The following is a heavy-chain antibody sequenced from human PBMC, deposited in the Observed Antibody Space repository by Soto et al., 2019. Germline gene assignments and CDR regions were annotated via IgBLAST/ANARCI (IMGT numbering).Heavy chain of an antibody. J-gene: IGHJ4*02. CDR2: INPSHSYD. CDR3: TTRASSSFYHFDF. V-gene: IGHV5-10-1*01. Sequence: GGAMKISWQAAGYSFTAYWITWVRQRPGKGLEWMAPINPSHSYDDYIPASRGLATFPVDRSITTVFLQWNSLNASDTALYFCTTRASSSFYHFDFWGQGALVTVSS. CDR1: GYSFTAYW. D-gene: IGHD2-2*01.